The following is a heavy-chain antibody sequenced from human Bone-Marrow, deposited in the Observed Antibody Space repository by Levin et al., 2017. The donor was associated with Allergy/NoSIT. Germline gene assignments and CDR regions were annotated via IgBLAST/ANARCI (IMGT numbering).Heavy chain of an antibody. CDR2: ISTDGDNK. Sequence: GGSLRLSCAASGFIFSSYGMHWVRQAPGKGLEWVAVISTDGDNKHYADSVKGRFTISRDNSKNTLHLQMNSLRAEDTAVYYCAKDESDYDYWSGSLYGMDVWGQGTTVTVSS. CDR1: GFIFSSYG. V-gene: IGHV3-30*18. CDR3: AKDESDYDYWSGSLYGMDV. D-gene: IGHD3-3*01. J-gene: IGHJ6*02.